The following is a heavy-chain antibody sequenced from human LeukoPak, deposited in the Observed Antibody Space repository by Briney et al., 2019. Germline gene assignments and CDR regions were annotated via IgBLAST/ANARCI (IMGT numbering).Heavy chain of an antibody. D-gene: IGHD3-10*01. J-gene: IGHJ4*02. CDR3: EPRASSMARTF. CDR1: GFIFSDYW. V-gene: IGHV3-7*01. Sequence: GLALRLSCAASGFIFSDYWMKWVRQVPGKGLEWVAKINEVGTEEDYVDSVRGRFTISTDNNNTTLYLQMTSPSAADTALYYCEPRASSMARTFWGQGTLVTVS. CDR2: INEVGTEE.